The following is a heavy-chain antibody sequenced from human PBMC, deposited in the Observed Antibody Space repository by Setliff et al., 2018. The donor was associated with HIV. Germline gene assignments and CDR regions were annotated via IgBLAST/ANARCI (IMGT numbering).Heavy chain of an antibody. V-gene: IGHV3-74*03. Sequence: PGGSLRLSCAASGFTFDDYTMHWVRQAPGKGLVWVSHINNDGRKTTYADSVKGRFTISRDNAKNSMDLQMNSLRAEDTAIYYCARKLRPGHGVDVWGQGTTVTVSS. D-gene: IGHD3-10*01. CDR1: GFTFDDYT. CDR2: INNDGRKT. CDR3: ARKLRPGHGVDV. J-gene: IGHJ6*02.